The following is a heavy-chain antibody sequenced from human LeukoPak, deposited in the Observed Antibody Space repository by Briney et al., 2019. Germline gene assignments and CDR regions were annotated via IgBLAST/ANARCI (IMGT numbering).Heavy chain of an antibody. J-gene: IGHJ3*02. V-gene: IGHV3-11*01. CDR2: ISSSGSTI. CDR1: GFTFSDYY. CDR3: ARVRYCGGDCPLDAFDI. Sequence: GGSLRLSCAATGFTFSDYYMSWIRQAPGKGLEWVSYISSSGSTIYYADSVKGRFTISRDNAKNSLYLQMNSLRAEDTAVYYCARVRYCGGDCPLDAFDIWGQGTMVTVSS. D-gene: IGHD2-21*02.